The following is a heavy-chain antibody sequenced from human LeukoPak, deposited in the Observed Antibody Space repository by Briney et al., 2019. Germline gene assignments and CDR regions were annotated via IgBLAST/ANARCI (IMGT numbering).Heavy chain of an antibody. V-gene: IGHV3-33*01. CDR3: ARDDVAVTGALDF. CDR1: GYTFSSYG. J-gene: IGHJ4*02. Sequence: SLRLSCAASGYTFSSYGMHWVRQAPGKGLEGVAVIWYDGSNKYYADSVKGRFTISRDNSKNTLYLQMNSLRAEDTAVYYCARDDVAVTGALDFWGQGTLATVSS. CDR2: IWYDGSNK. D-gene: IGHD6-19*01.